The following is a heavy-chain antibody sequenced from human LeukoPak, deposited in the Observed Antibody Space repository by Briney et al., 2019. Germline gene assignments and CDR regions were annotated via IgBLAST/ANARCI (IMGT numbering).Heavy chain of an antibody. D-gene: IGHD5-18*01. J-gene: IGHJ4*02. V-gene: IGHV3-23*01. CDR2: ISGSGGST. CDR1: GFTFSSYA. CDR3: AKGRGTAMASNPPDY. Sequence: GGSLRLSCAASGFTFSSYAMSWVRQAPGKGLEWVSAISGSGGSTYYADSVKGRFTISRDNSKKTLSLQMNSWRAEDTAVYYCAKGRGTAMASNPPDYWGQGTLVTVSS.